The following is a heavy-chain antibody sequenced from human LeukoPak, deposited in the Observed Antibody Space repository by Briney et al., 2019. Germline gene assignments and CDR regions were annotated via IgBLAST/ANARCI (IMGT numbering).Heavy chain of an antibody. Sequence: PGGSLRLSCAASGFTFSSYGMHWVRQAPGKGLEWASAISGSGGSTYYADSVKGRFTISRDNSKNTLYLQMNSLRAEDTAVYYCAKDPWIQLWYGSDAFDIWGQGTMVTVSS. CDR3: AKDPWIQLWYGSDAFDI. CDR2: ISGSGGST. V-gene: IGHV3-23*01. CDR1: GFTFSSYG. D-gene: IGHD5-18*01. J-gene: IGHJ3*02.